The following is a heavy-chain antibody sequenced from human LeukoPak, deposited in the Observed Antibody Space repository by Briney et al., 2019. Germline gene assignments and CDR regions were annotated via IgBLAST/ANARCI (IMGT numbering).Heavy chain of an antibody. V-gene: IGHV1-18*01. J-gene: IGHJ5*02. CDR1: GYTFTSYG. CDR2: ISAYNGNT. D-gene: IGHD4-17*01. Sequence: ASVKVSCKASGYTFTSYGISWVRQAPGQGLEWMVWISAYNGNTNYAQKLQGRVTMTTDTSTSTAYMELRSLRSDDTAVYYCARTVTRRDWFDPWGQGTLVTVSS. CDR3: ARTVTRRDWFDP.